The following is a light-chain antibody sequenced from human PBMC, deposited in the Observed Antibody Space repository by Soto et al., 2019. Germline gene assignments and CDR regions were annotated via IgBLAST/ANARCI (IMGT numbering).Light chain of an antibody. CDR1: QSVSSY. V-gene: IGKV3-11*01. CDR3: QQRSNWPPLT. CDR2: DAS. J-gene: IGKJ4*01. Sequence: DIVLTQSPATVSLSPGEKATLSCRASQSVSSYLAWYQQKPGQAPRLLIYDASNRATGIPARFSGSGSGTDFTLTISSLEPEDFAVYYCQQRSNWPPLTFGGGTKVEIK.